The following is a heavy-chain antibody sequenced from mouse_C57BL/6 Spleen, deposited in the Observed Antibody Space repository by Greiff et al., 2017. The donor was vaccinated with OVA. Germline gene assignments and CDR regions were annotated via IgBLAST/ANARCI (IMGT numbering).Heavy chain of an antibody. J-gene: IGHJ4*01. CDR3: ASDGGHYGSSYYAMDY. CDR1: GFTFSSYA. V-gene: IGHV5-4*03. D-gene: IGHD1-1*01. Sequence: EVKLVESGGGLVKPGGSLKLSCAASGFTFSSYAMSWVRQTPEKRLEWVATISDGGSYTYYPDNVKGRFTISRDNAKNNLYLQMSHLKSEDTAMYYCASDGGHYGSSYYAMDYWGQGTSVTVSS. CDR2: ISDGGSYT.